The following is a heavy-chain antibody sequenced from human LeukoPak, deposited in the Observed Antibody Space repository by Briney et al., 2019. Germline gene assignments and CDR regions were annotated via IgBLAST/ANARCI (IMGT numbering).Heavy chain of an antibody. J-gene: IGHJ4*02. D-gene: IGHD3-22*01. CDR3: ARDLGEGAPNYYDSNGLDY. Sequence: GGSLRLSCAASGFTVSSNYMSWVRQAPGKGLEWVSVIYSGGSTYYADSVKGRFTISRDNAKNTLYLQMNSLRAEDTAVYYCARDLGEGAPNYYDSNGLDYWGQGTLVTVSS. CDR1: GFTVSSNY. V-gene: IGHV3-53*01. CDR2: IYSGGST.